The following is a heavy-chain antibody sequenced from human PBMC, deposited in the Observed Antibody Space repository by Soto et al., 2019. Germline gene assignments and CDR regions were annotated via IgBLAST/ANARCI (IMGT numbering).Heavy chain of an antibody. Sequence: SETLSLTCAVSGYSISSGYYWGWIRQPPGKGLEWIGSIYHSGSTYYNPSLKSRVTISVDRSKNQFSLKLSSVTAADTAVYYCARVGYGSVSHILDVWGQVTTVTASS. J-gene: IGHJ6*02. D-gene: IGHD3-10*01. CDR3: ARVGYGSVSHILDV. V-gene: IGHV4-38-2*01. CDR2: IYHSGST. CDR1: GYSISSGYY.